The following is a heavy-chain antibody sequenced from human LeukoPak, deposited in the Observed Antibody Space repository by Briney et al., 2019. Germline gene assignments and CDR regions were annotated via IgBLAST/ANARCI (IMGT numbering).Heavy chain of an antibody. CDR2: IYYSGST. Sequence: SETLSLTCSVSGGSISSSNYYWGWIRQPPGKGLEWIGSIYYSGSTHYNPSLKSRVTISVDTSKNQFSLKLSSVTAADTAVYHCARNSSDPYSSGAKRYNWFDPWGQGTLVTVSS. V-gene: IGHV4-39*01. CDR1: GGSISSSNYY. J-gene: IGHJ5*02. CDR3: ARNSSDPYSSGAKRYNWFDP. D-gene: IGHD6-25*01.